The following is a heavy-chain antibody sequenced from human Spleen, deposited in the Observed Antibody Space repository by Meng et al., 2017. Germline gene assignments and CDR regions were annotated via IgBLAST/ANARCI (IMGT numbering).Heavy chain of an antibody. J-gene: IGHJ1*01. V-gene: IGHV1-24*01. CDR2: FDPDDGEA. Sequence: QAPRGQSGPGLKKPGASGKVSCRVSGYTLTGLSMHWVRQAPGKGLEWMGGFDPDDGEALYADDFEGRITITEDTSTDTAYLELTRLRSEDTAVYYCATAPNSSWFLEYFRHWGQGTLVPSPQ. CDR3: ATAPNSSWFLEYFRH. D-gene: IGHD6-13*01. CDR1: GYTLTGLS.